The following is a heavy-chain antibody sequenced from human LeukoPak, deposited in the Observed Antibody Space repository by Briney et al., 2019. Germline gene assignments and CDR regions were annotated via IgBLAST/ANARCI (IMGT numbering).Heavy chain of an antibody. CDR1: GFTLSNCW. CDR3: ARGLVVGPSAHSAIFDY. CDR2: IKQDGSEK. Sequence: GGSLRLSCAASGFTLSNCWMSWVRQAPGKGLDWVANIKQDGSEKYYVDSVKGRFTISRDNAKNSLYLQMNGLRAEDTAVYYCARGLVVGPSAHSAIFDYWGQGTLVTVSS. J-gene: IGHJ4*02. V-gene: IGHV3-7*01. D-gene: IGHD2-2*01.